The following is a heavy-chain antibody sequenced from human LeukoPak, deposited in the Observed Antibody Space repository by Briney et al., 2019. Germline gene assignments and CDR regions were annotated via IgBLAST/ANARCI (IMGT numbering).Heavy chain of an antibody. Sequence: ASVKVSCKGSGYTFTSYYMHWVRQAPGQGLEWMGIINPSGGSTSYAQKFQGRVTMTRDTSTSTVYMELSSLRSEDTAVYYCARDDRPVSSGSYPKILDYWGQGTLVTVSS. CDR1: GYTFTSYY. CDR3: ARDDRPVSSGSYPKILDY. D-gene: IGHD1-26*01. J-gene: IGHJ4*02. CDR2: INPSGGST. V-gene: IGHV1-46*01.